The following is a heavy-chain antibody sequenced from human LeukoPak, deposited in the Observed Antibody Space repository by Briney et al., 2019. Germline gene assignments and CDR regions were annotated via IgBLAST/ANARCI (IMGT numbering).Heavy chain of an antibody. D-gene: IGHD1-14*01. V-gene: IGHV4-31*03. CDR1: GGSISSGGYY. J-gene: IGHJ3*02. Sequence: SETLSLTCTVSGGSISSGGYYWSWIRQHPGKGLEWIGYIYYSGSTFYNPSLKSRVTISVDTSKNQFSLKLSSVTAADTAVYYCARRATGGAFDIWGQGTMVTVSS. CDR3: ARRATGGAFDI. CDR2: IYYSGST.